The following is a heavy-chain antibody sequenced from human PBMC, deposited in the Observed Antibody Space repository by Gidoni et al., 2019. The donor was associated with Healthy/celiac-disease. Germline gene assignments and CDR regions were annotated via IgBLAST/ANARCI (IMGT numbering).Heavy chain of an antibody. J-gene: IGHJ4*02. D-gene: IGHD6-13*01. CDR2: IIPILGIA. Sequence: QVQLVQSGAEVKKPGSSVKVPCKASGGTFSSYTISWVRQAPGQGLEWMGRIIPILGIANYAQKFQGRVTITADKSTSTAYMELSSLRSEDTAVYYCARDEDNSSHDYWGQGTLVTVSS. V-gene: IGHV1-69*08. CDR1: GGTFSSYT. CDR3: ARDEDNSSHDY.